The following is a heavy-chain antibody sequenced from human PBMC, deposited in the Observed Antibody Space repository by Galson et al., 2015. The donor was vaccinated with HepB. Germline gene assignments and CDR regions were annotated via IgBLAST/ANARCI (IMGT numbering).Heavy chain of an antibody. V-gene: IGHV1-18*01. J-gene: IGHJ6*02. D-gene: IGHD4-17*01. Sequence: QSGAEVKKPGASVKVSCKASGYTFTSYGISWVRQAPGQGLEWMGWISAYNGNTNYAQKLQGRVTMTTDTSTSTAYMELRSLRSDDTAVYYCARLTNYGDYVRGDYYYGMDVWGQGTTVTVSS. CDR2: ISAYNGNT. CDR3: ARLTNYGDYVRGDYYYGMDV. CDR1: GYTFTSYG.